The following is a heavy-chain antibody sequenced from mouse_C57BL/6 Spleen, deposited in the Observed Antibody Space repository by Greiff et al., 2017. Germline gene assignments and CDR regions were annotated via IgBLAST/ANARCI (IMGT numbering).Heavy chain of an antibody. Sequence: QVQLQQPGAELVKPGASVKLSCKASGYTFTSYWMHWVKQRPGRGLEWIGRIDPNSGGTNYNEQFKSKATLTVDKPSSTAYMQLISLTSEDSSVYDCARDCYYDGRRSYFDVWGTGTTVTVAS. V-gene: IGHV1-72*01. CDR1: GYTFTSYW. D-gene: IGHD1-1*01. CDR2: IDPNSGGT. CDR3: ARDCYYDGRRSYFDV. J-gene: IGHJ1*03.